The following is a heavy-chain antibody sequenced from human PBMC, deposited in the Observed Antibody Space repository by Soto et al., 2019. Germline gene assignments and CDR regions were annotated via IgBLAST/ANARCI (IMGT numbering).Heavy chain of an antibody. D-gene: IGHD6-13*01. J-gene: IGHJ6*02. V-gene: IGHV3-7*01. CDR3: ARIASAGRGWDV. CDR1: GFTFSNYW. CDR2: IKQDGSEK. Sequence: EVPLVESGGGLVQPGGSLRLSCAASGFTFSNYWMSWVRQAPGKGLEGVGNIKQDGSEKNYVDSVKGRFTISRDNAKNSLFLQMNSLRAEDTAVYYCARIASAGRGWDVWGQGTKVIVSS.